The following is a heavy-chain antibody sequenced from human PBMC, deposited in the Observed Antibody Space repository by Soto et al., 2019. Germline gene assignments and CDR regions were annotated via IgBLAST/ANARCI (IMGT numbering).Heavy chain of an antibody. J-gene: IGHJ4*02. CDR1: GFTFRTYA. CDR2: ISFDGSNK. CDR3: ASDDFWNGYNIDY. V-gene: IGHV3-30-3*01. D-gene: IGHD3-3*01. Sequence: QVHLVESGGAVVQPGRSLTLSCAASGFTFRTYAMHWVRQAPGKGLEWLALISFDGSNKYYADSVKGRFTISRDNSKNTLSLQMNSLRADDTAVYYCASDDFWNGYNIDYWGQGTLVTVSS.